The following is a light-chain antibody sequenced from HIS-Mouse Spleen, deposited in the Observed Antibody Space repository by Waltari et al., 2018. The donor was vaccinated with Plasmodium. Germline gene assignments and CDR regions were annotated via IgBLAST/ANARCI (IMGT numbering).Light chain of an antibody. Sequence: DIQMTHSPSTLSASVRDKVTITRRASQSISSWLAWYKQKPGNAPKLLIYKASSLERGVPSRFSGSGSGTEFTLTISSLQPDEFATYYCQQYNSYTWTFGQGTKVEIK. J-gene: IGKJ1*01. V-gene: IGKV1-5*03. CDR1: QSISSW. CDR2: KAS. CDR3: QQYNSYTWT.